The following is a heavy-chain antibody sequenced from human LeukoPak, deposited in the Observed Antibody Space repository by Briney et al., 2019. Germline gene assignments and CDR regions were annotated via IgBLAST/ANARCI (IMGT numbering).Heavy chain of an antibody. Sequence: ASVKVSCKASGYTFTTYGLSWVRQAPGQGLEWLGWISTYDDNIKYAQSLQGRLTLTIDTSTSTAYMELSGLRSEDTAVYYCARSRPPLGTRWDYMDVWGKGTAVTISS. J-gene: IGHJ6*03. CDR1: GYTFTTYG. CDR2: ISTYDDNI. CDR3: ARSRPPLGTRWDYMDV. D-gene: IGHD1-1*01. V-gene: IGHV1-18*01.